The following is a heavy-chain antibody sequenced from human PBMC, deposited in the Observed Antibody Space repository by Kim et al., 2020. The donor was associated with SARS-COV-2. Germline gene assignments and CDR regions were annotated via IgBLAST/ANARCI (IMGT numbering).Heavy chain of an antibody. D-gene: IGHD3-9*01. Sequence: GGSLRLSCAGYGFSFSTYTMNWVRQAPGKGLEWVSSISSGSSSIYYADSVKGRFTISRDNAKNSLYLQMNSLRAEDTAVYYCGRERTGHHPYGMDVWGQGTTVTVSS. CDR2: ISSGSSSI. V-gene: IGHV3-21*01. CDR3: GRERTGHHPYGMDV. CDR1: GFSFSTYT. J-gene: IGHJ6*02.